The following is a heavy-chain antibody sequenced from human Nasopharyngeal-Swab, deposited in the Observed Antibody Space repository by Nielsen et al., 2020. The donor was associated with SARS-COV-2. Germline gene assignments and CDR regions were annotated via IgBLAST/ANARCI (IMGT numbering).Heavy chain of an antibody. J-gene: IGHJ4*02. CDR2: INWNSGSI. CDR1: GFTFDDYA. CDR3: AKDPARIVGAPTAAFDF. V-gene: IGHV3-9*01. Sequence: GGSLRLSCAASGFTFDDYAMHWVRHAPGKGLEWVSGINWNSGSIGYADSVKGRFTISRDNAKNSLYLQMNSLRPEDTALYYCAKDPARIVGAPTAAFDFWGQGTLVTVSS. D-gene: IGHD1-26*01.